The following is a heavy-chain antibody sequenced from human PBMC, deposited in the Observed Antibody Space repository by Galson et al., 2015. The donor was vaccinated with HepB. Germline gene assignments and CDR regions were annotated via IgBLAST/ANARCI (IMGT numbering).Heavy chain of an antibody. J-gene: IGHJ2*01. CDR3: AKARSVYWYFDL. Sequence: SLRLSCAASGFTFSSYAMSWVRQAPGKGLEWVSAISGSGGSTYYADSVKGRFTISRDNSKNTLYLQMNSLRAEDTAVYYCAKARSVYWYFDLWGRGTLVTVSS. D-gene: IGHD1-26*01. CDR1: GFTFSSYA. CDR2: ISGSGGST. V-gene: IGHV3-23*01.